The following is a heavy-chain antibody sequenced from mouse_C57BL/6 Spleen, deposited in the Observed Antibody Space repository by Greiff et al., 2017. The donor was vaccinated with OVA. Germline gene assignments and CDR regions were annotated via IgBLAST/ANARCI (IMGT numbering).Heavy chain of an antibody. CDR1: GFTFSSYA. CDR3: TREGDYDGAWFAY. J-gene: IGHJ3*01. V-gene: IGHV5-9-1*02. CDR2: ISSGGDYI. Sequence: EVKVEESGEGLVKPGGSLKLSCAASGFTFSSYAMSWVRQTPEKRLEWVAYISSGGDYIYYADTVKGRFTISRDNARNTLYLQMSSLKSEDTAMYYCTREGDYDGAWFAYWGQGTLVTVSA. D-gene: IGHD2-4*01.